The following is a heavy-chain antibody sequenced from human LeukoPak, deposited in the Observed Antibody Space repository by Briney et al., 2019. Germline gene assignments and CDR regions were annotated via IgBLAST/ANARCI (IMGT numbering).Heavy chain of an antibody. CDR1: GFTFSSYA. J-gene: IGHJ3*02. CDR3: ARVHYGEPAKNN. D-gene: IGHD4-17*01. V-gene: IGHV3-30*04. CDR2: ISYDGSNK. Sequence: PGGSLRLSCAASGFTFSSYAMHWVRQAPGKGLEWVAVISYDGSNKYYADSVKGRFTISRDNSKNTLYLQMNSLRAEDTAVYYCARVHYGEPAKNNWGQGTMVTVSS.